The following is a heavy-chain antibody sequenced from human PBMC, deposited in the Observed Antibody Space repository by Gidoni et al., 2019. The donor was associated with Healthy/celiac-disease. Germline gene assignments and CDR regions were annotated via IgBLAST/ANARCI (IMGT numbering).Heavy chain of an antibody. CDR2: ISYDGSNK. D-gene: IGHD2-2*03. CDR3: ARDMVDIVVVPAARERIALYYGMDV. CDR1: EFTFRSYS. V-gene: IGHV3-30-3*01. J-gene: IGHJ6*02. Sequence: QVQLVESGGGVVQPGRSLRLSCAASEFTFRSYSMLWVRQAPGKGLAWVAVISYDGSNKYYADSVKGRFTISRDNSKNTLYLQMNSLRAEDTAVYYCARDMVDIVVVPAARERIALYYGMDVWGQGTTVTVSS.